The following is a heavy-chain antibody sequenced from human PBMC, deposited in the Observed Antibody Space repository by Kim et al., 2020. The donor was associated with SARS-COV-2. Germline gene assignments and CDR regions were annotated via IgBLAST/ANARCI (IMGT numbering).Heavy chain of an antibody. CDR2: IIPIFGTA. CDR1: GGTFSSYA. J-gene: IGHJ5*02. V-gene: IGHV1-69*13. Sequence: SVKVSCKASGGTFSSYAISWVRQAPGQGLEWMGGIIPIFGTANYTQKFQGRVTITADESTSTAYMELSSLRSEDTAVYYCARDSAVLRYVWFDPWGQGTLVTVSS. CDR3: ARDSAVLRYVWFDP. D-gene: IGHD3-9*01.